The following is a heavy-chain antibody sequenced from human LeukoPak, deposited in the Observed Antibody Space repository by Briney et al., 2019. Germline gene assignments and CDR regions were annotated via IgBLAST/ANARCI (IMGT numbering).Heavy chain of an antibody. Sequence: GGSLRLSCAASGFSFSSYSMNWVRQAPGKGLEWISYISSVSSTISYAESVKGRFIISRDDAKNSLYLQMNSLRGEDTAVYYCARDDGWAFDYWGQGTLVTVSS. V-gene: IGHV3-48*01. CDR2: ISSVSSTI. D-gene: IGHD5-24*01. CDR1: GFSFSSYS. J-gene: IGHJ4*02. CDR3: ARDDGWAFDY.